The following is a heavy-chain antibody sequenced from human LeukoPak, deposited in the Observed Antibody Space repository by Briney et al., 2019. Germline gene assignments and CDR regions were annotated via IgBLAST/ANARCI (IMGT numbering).Heavy chain of an antibody. V-gene: IGHV3-30*04. D-gene: IGHD6-13*01. CDR1: GFTFSSYA. CDR2: ISDDANAK. CDR3: ARGAGAAGGRDYYSDY. J-gene: IGHJ4*02. Sequence: GRSLRLSCAGSGFTFSSYAFHWVRQAPGKGLEWVAVISDDANAKHYTDPVKGRFTISRDNSRNTLYLQMNSLRPEDTAVYYCARGAGAAGGRDYYSDYWGQGMLVTVSS.